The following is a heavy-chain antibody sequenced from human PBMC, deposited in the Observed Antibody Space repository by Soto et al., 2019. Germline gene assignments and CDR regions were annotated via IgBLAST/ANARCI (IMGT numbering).Heavy chain of an antibody. CDR3: ARDDYTYGVY. Sequence: GGSLRLSCAASGFGFRHYFMSWMRQAPGKGLEWVSYIGPYGNSKYYADSVKGRFTISRDDAKESLYLDMNNLRAEDTAVYYCARDDYTYGVYWGQGSLVTVSS. J-gene: IGHJ4*02. CDR1: GFGFRHYF. D-gene: IGHD5-12*01. CDR2: IGPYGNSK. V-gene: IGHV3-11*01.